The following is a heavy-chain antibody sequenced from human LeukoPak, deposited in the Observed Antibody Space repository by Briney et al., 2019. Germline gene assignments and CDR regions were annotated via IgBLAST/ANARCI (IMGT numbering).Heavy chain of an antibody. J-gene: IGHJ4*02. V-gene: IGHV3-64*01. CDR2: IGSNGGST. D-gene: IGHD2-15*01. CDR3: ARDGGRAATTFDY. CDR1: GFTFSSYA. Sequence: GGSLRLSCAASGFTFSSYAMHWVRQAPGKGLEYVSAIGSNGGSTYYANSVKGRFTISRDNSKNTLYLQMGSLRAEDMAVYYCARDGGRAATTFDYWGQGTLVTVSS.